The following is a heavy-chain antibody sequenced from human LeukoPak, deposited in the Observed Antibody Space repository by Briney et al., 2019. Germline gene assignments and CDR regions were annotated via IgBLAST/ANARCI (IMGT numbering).Heavy chain of an antibody. CDR2: ITSSGDDI. V-gene: IGHV3-11*01. CDR1: GFTFTDYY. J-gene: IGHJ4*02. Sequence: GGSLRLSCAASGFTFTDYYMSWIRQAPGKGLEWVAYITSSGDDIYYADSVKGRFTISRDNAKNALFLRMSSLRVEDTATYYCASDIVATSGDFWGQGTLVSVSS. CDR3: ASDIVATSGDF. D-gene: IGHD5-12*01.